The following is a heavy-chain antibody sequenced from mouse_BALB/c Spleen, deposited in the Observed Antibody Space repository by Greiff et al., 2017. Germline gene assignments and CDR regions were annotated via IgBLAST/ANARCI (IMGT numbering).Heavy chain of an antibody. D-gene: IGHD4-1*01. CDR1: GYTFTDYV. CDR3: AREGLGGFAD. J-gene: IGHJ3*01. V-gene: IGHV1-77*01. CDR2: IYPGSGST. Sequence: VKLMESGPELVKPGASVKMSCKASGYTFTDYVISWVKQRTGQGLEWIGEIYPGSGSTYYNEKFKGKATLTAEKSSNTAYMQLSSLTSEYSAVYFCAREGLGGFADWGQGTLVTVSA.